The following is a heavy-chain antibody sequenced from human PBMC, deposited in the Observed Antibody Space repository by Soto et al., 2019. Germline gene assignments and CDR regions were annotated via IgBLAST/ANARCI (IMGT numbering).Heavy chain of an antibody. D-gene: IGHD4-17*01. CDR2: IYSGGST. V-gene: IGHV3-66*01. J-gene: IGHJ6*03. CDR1: GFTVSSNY. Sequence: GGSLSLSCAASGFTVSSNYMSWVRQAPGKGLEWVSVIYSGGSTYYADSVKGRFTISRDNSKNTLYLQMNSLRAEDTAVYYCARAPTTVPYYYYYMDVWGKGTTVTVSS. CDR3: ARAPTTVPYYYYYMDV.